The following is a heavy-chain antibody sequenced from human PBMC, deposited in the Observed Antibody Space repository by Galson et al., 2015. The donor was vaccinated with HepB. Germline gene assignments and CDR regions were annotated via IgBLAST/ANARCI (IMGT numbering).Heavy chain of an antibody. J-gene: IGHJ6*02. V-gene: IGHV1-18*04. Sequence: SVKVSCKASGYTFTSYGISWVRQAPGQGLEWMGWISAYNGNTNYAQKLQGRVTMTTDTSTSTAYMELRSLRSDDTAVYYCARALTDYSNLTHYRYEDYYYGMDVWGQGTTVTVSS. D-gene: IGHD4-11*01. CDR1: GYTFTSYG. CDR3: ARALTDYSNLTHYRYEDYYYGMDV. CDR2: ISAYNGNT.